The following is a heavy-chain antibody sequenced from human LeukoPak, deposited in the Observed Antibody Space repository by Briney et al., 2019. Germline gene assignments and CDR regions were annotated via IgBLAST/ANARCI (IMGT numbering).Heavy chain of an antibody. CDR1: GYSFSNYW. CDR2: IYPGDSDT. Sequence: GESLKISCKGSGYSFSNYWIGWVRQMPGKGLEWMGIIYPGDSDTRYSPSFQGQVTISVDESINTAYLQWSSLEASDTAMYYCARQYGRLFDYWGQGTLVTVSS. V-gene: IGHV5-51*01. D-gene: IGHD4-17*01. CDR3: ARQYGRLFDY. J-gene: IGHJ4*02.